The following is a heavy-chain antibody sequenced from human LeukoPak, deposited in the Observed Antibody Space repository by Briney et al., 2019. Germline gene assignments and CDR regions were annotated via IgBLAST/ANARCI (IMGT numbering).Heavy chain of an antibody. V-gene: IGHV3-30*03. J-gene: IGHJ4*02. CDR3: ARDQGAWGYGYNFDY. D-gene: IGHD3-16*01. Sequence: GRSLRLSCAASGLTFSSYGMHWVRQAPGKGLEWVAVISYDGSDKYYADSVKGRFTISRDNSKNTLHLQMISLRAEDTAVYYCARDQGAWGYGYNFDYWGQGTLVTVSS. CDR2: ISYDGSDK. CDR1: GLTFSSYG.